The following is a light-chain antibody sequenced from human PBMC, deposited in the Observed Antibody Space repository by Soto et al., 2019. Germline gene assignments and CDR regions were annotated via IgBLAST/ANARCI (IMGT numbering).Light chain of an antibody. V-gene: IGKV3-20*01. CDR3: QHYGSGGYT. J-gene: IGKJ2*01. Sequence: EIVLTQSPGTLSLSPGERATLSCRASQSIVSSSLAWYQQKPGQAPRLVIYGASTRATGIPERFSGSASATDFTLTISRLEPEDFAVFYCQHYGSGGYTFGQGTKLGSN. CDR2: GAS. CDR1: QSIVSSS.